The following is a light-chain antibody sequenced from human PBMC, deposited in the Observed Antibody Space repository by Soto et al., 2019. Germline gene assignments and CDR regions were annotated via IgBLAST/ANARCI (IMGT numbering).Light chain of an antibody. V-gene: IGKV1-5*01. CDR2: DAY. J-gene: IGKJ1*01. CDR3: QQYNSYSWT. Sequence: DIQMTPSPSTLSASVGDRVTITGRASQSISSWLAWYQQKTGKATKLLIYDAYSLESGVPSRFSGSGSGTEFTLTIRSLQTDELATYDCQQYNSYSWTVGKGTKGDIK. CDR1: QSISSW.